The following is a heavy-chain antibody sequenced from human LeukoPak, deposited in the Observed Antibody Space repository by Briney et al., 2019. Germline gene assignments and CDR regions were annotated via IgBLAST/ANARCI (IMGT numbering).Heavy chain of an antibody. D-gene: IGHD4-17*01. Sequence: PSETLSLTCTVSGDSINSLDLWSWVRQPPGKGLEWIGYIYYSGSTNYNPSLKSRVTISVDTSKNQFSLKLSSVTAADTAVYYCARAIYGDYVSYGMDVWGQGTTVTVSS. CDR1: GDSINSLDL. J-gene: IGHJ6*02. CDR3: ARAIYGDYVSYGMDV. CDR2: IYYSGST. V-gene: IGHV4-59*11.